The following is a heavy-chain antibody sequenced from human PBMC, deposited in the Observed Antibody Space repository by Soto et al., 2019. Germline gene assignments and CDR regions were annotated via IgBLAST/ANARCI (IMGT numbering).Heavy chain of an antibody. J-gene: IGHJ4*02. CDR1: GGSISSGGYS. CDR2: IYHSGST. V-gene: IGHV4-30-2*01. CDR3: ARAQWLVPDY. Sequence: PSETLSLTCTVSGGSISSGGYSWSWIRQPPGKGLEWIGYIYHSGSTYYNPSLKSRVTISLDRSKNHFSLKLSSVSAADTAVYYCARAQWLVPDYWGQGTLVTVSS. D-gene: IGHD6-19*01.